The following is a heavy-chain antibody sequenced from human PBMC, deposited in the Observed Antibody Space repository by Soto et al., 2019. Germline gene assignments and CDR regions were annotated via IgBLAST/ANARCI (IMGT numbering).Heavy chain of an antibody. CDR2: ISGGGSNT. CDR1: GFPFSSYV. CDR3: AKDSNKYSSSLRGRYFDY. Sequence: EVQLLESGGGLVQRGGSLRLSCAASGFPFSSYVMSWVRQAPGKGLEWVSGISGGGSNTFYADSVKGRFTISRDNSKNTLHLQINSLGAEDTAVYYCAKDSNKYSSSLRGRYFDYWGQGIGVTVSS. V-gene: IGHV3-23*01. J-gene: IGHJ4*02. D-gene: IGHD4-4*01.